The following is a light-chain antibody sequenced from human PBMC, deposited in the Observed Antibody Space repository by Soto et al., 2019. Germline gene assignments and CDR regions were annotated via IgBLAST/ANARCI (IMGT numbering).Light chain of an antibody. V-gene: IGLV1-47*01. CDR3: ATWDDSLNGFYV. Sequence: QSVLTQPPSASGTPGQGVTISCSGSTSNIGSNYVYWYQQLPGTAPKLLIYRNNQRPSGVPDRFSGSKSGTSASLPISGLRSDDVADYFWATWDDSLNGFYVFGTGSKVT. CDR1: TSNIGSNY. CDR2: RNN. J-gene: IGLJ1*01.